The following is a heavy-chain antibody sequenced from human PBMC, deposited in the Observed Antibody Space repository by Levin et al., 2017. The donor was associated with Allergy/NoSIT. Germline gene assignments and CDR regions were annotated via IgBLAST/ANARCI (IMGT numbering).Heavy chain of an antibody. Sequence: SVKVSCKASGGTFSSYAISWVRQAPGQGLEWMGGIIPIFGTANYAQKFQGRVTITADESTSTAYMELSSLRSEDTAVYYCARDNYYYYYMDVWGKGTTVTVSS. CDR2: IIPIFGTA. V-gene: IGHV1-69*13. J-gene: IGHJ6*03. CDR3: ARDNYYYYYMDV. CDR1: GGTFSSYA.